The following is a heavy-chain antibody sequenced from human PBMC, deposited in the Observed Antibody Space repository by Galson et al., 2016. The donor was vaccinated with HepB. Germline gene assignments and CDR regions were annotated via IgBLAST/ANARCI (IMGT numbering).Heavy chain of an antibody. J-gene: IGHJ4*02. V-gene: IGHV3-30*18. D-gene: IGHD1-26*01. CDR3: AKRHEHCLSGGWSLDY. Sequence: SLRLSCAGSGFPFRSYGMHWVRQAPGKGLEWVAAVSLDGRRTFYSDSVKGRFTISRDNSNNMLFLQMNSLGPEDTAVYYCAKRHEHCLSGGWSLDYWGQGTLVSVSS. CDR1: GFPFRSYG. CDR2: VSLDGRRT.